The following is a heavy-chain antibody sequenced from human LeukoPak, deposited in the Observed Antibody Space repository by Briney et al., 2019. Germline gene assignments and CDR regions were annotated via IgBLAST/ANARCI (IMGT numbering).Heavy chain of an antibody. CDR1: GFTFHTYA. J-gene: IGHJ4*02. CDR3: AKNDLVGATTRELNYFDY. CDR2: ISGSGAST. V-gene: IGHV3-23*01. Sequence: PGGSLRLSCAASGFTFHTYAMDWVRQAPGKGLEWVSVISGSGASTYYADAVKGRFVISRDNSKNTLYLQMNSLRAEDTAVYYCAKNDLVGATTRELNYFDYWGQGTLVTVSS. D-gene: IGHD1-26*01.